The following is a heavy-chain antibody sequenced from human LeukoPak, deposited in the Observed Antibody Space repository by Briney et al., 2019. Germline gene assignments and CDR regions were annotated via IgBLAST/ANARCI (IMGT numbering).Heavy chain of an antibody. CDR2: IDPSDSYT. CDR3: ARGRGWADY. V-gene: IGHV5-10-1*01. CDR1: GYTFTSYG. J-gene: IGHJ4*02. Sequence: KVSCKASGYTFTSYGISWVRQAPGQGLEWMGRIDPSDSYTDYSPSFQGHVTISADKSISTAYLQWSSLKASDTAMYYCARGRGWADYWGQGTLVTVSS. D-gene: IGHD6-19*01.